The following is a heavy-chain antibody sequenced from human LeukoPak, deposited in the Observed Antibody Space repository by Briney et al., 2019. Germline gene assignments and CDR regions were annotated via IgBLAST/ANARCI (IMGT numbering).Heavy chain of an antibody. Sequence: SETLSLTCTVSGGSISSGGYCWSWIRQHPGKGLEWIGYIYYSGSTYYNPSLKSRVTISVDTSKNQFSLKLSSVTAADTAVYYCARVDDSSGYLDYWGQGTLVTVSS. CDR1: GGSISSGGYC. V-gene: IGHV4-31*03. CDR3: ARVDDSSGYLDY. J-gene: IGHJ4*02. CDR2: IYYSGST. D-gene: IGHD3-22*01.